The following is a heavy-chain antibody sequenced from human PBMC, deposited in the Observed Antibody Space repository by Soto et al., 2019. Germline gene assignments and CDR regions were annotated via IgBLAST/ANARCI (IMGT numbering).Heavy chain of an antibody. J-gene: IGHJ6*02. CDR1: GYSFTSYW. CDR3: ARHRVTGYYYYYGMEV. Sequence: GESLKISCKGSGYSFTSYWIGWVRQMPGKGLEWMGIIYPGDSDTRYSPSFQGQVTISADKSISTAYLQWSSLKAPDTAMYYCARHRVTGYYYYYGMEVWGQGTKVTVSS. V-gene: IGHV5-51*01. CDR2: IYPGDSDT. D-gene: IGHD2-8*02.